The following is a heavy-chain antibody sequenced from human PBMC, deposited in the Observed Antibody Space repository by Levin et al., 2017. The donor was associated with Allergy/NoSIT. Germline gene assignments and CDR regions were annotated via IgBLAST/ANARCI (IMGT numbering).Heavy chain of an antibody. CDR1: GFTFSSYG. Sequence: TGGSLRLSCAASGFTFSSYGMHWVRQAPGKGLEWVAVIWYDGSNKYYADSVKGRFTISRDNSKNTLYLQMNSLRAEDTAVYYCARSYYYGSGSYYNVLPWFDPWGQGTLVTVSS. J-gene: IGHJ5*02. CDR3: ARSYYYGSGSYYNVLPWFDP. V-gene: IGHV3-33*01. D-gene: IGHD3-10*01. CDR2: IWYDGSNK.